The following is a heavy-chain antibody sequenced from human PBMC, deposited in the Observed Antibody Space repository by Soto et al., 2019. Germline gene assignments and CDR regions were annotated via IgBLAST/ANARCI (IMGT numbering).Heavy chain of an antibody. J-gene: IGHJ6*03. V-gene: IGHV4-59*05. Sequence: ESLTLSCAASGFSFSDYYMDWVRQPPGKGLEWIGRIYHSGSTYYNPSLKSRVTISVDTSKNQFSLKLSSVTAADTAVYYCAAGSGHDYYYYYMDVWGRGTTVTVSS. CDR2: IYHSGST. CDR3: AAGSGHDYYYYYMDV. CDR1: GFSFSDYY. D-gene: IGHD3-10*01.